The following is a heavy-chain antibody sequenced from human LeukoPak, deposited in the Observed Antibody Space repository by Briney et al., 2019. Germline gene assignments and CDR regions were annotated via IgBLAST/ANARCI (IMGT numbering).Heavy chain of an antibody. V-gene: IGHV4-59*01. CDR1: GGSISSYY. J-gene: IGHJ4*02. CDR3: ARVTGYMIEDYFDY. CDR2: IYYSGST. Sequence: SETLSLTCTVSGGSISSYYWSWIRQPPGKGLEWIGYIYYSGSTNYNPSLKSRVTISVDTSKNQFSLKLRSVTAADTAVYYCARVTGYMIEDYFDYWGQGALVTVSS. D-gene: IGHD3-22*01.